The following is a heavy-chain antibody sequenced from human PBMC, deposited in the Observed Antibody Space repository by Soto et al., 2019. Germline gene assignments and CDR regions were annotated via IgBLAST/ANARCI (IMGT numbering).Heavy chain of an antibody. D-gene: IGHD6-19*01. CDR3: AREEYSSGNNNWFDP. V-gene: IGHV1-18*01. CDR1: GYTFTSYG. CDR2: ISAYNGNT. J-gene: IGHJ5*02. Sequence: ASVKVSCKASGYTFTSYGISWVRQAPGQGLEWMGWISAYNGNTNYAQKLQGRVTMTTDTSTSTAYMELRSLRSDDTAVYYCAREEYSSGNNNWFDPWGQGTLVTXSS.